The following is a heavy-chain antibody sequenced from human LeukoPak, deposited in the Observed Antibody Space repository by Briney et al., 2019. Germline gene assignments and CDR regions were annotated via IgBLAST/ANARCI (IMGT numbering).Heavy chain of an antibody. CDR3: ARQLWTPYFDY. J-gene: IGHJ4*02. D-gene: IGHD5-18*01. CDR1: GFTFSSYS. CDR2: ISSSSSYI. V-gene: IGHV3-21*01. Sequence: GGFLRLSCAASGFTFSSYSMNWVRQAPGKGLEWVSSISSSSSYIYYADSVKGRFTISRDNAKNSLYLQMNSLRAEDTAVYYCARQLWTPYFDYWGQGTLVTVSS.